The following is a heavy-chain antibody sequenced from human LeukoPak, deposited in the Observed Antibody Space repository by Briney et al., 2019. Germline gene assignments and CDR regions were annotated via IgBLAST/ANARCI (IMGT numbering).Heavy chain of an antibody. D-gene: IGHD6-19*01. J-gene: IGHJ4*02. CDR1: GFTFSSCG. CDR3: AKDLGVGGWTFDY. Sequence: GGSLRLSCAASGFTFSSCGMHWVRQAPGKGLEWVAVISYDGSNKYYADSVKGRFTISRDNSKNTLYLQMNSLRAEDTAVYYCAKDLGVGGWTFDYWGQGTLVTVSS. V-gene: IGHV3-30*18. CDR2: ISYDGSNK.